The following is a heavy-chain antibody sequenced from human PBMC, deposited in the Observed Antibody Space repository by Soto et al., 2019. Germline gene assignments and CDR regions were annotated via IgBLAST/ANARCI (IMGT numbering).Heavy chain of an antibody. Sequence: SVKVSCKASVGTFSSYAISWVRQAPGQGLEWMGGIIPIFGTANYAQKFQGRVTITADESTSTAYMELSSLRSEDTAVYYCASLLNPDYSSGWYDFDYWGQGTLVTVSS. D-gene: IGHD6-19*01. CDR1: VGTFSSYA. CDR3: ASLLNPDYSSGWYDFDY. CDR2: IIPIFGTA. V-gene: IGHV1-69*13. J-gene: IGHJ4*02.